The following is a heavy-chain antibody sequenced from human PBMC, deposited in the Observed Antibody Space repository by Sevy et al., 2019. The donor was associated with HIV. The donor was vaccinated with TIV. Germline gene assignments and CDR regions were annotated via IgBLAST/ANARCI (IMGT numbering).Heavy chain of an antibody. V-gene: IGHV3-74*01. D-gene: IGHD6-25*01. CDR1: GFSFNSYW. CDR2: ISDDGIGT. J-gene: IGHJ5*02. Sequence: GGSLRLSCAASGFSFNSYWRHWVRQPPGKGLEWVSHISDDGIGTTYADSVKGRFTISRDNAKNTLYLQRNSLRAEDTAVYYCHAASQGSWGQGTLVTVSS. CDR3: HAASQGS.